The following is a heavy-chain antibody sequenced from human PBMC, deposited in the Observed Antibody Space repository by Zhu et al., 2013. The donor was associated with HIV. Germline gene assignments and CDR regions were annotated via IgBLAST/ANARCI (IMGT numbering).Heavy chain of an antibody. J-gene: IGHJ4*02. CDR2: ITPLYGTA. D-gene: IGHD3-10*01. CDR1: GGTFRTFG. CDR3: ARGGLWFGELFDY. Sequence: QGQLVQSGAEVKRPGSSVKVSCRAPGGTFRTFGMSWLRQAPGQRLEWMGGITPLYGTANYAQKFQGRVTITADESTNTAYMELSRLRSDDTAVYYCARGGLWFGELFDYWGQGTLVTVSS. V-gene: IGHV1-69*01.